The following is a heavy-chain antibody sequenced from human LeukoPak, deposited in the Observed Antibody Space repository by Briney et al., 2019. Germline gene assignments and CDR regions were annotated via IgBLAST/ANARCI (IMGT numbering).Heavy chain of an antibody. J-gene: IGHJ3*02. CDR3: ARVLRIVVVPDAFDI. Sequence: GGSLRLSCAASGFTFSSYWMSWVRQAPGKGLEWVANIKQDGSEKYYVDSVKGRFTISRDNAKNSLYLQMNSLRAEDTAVYYCARVLRIVVVPDAFDIWGQGTMVTVSS. V-gene: IGHV3-7*01. CDR2: IKQDGSEK. CDR1: GFTFSSYW. D-gene: IGHD3-22*01.